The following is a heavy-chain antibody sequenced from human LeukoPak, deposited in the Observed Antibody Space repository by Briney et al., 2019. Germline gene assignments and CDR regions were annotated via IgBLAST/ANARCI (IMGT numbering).Heavy chain of an antibody. Sequence: GASVKVSCKASGYTFTSYGISWVRQAPGQGLEWMGWISAYNGNTNYAQKLQGRVTMTTDTSTSTAYMELRSLRSDDTAVYYCARAGVQLWPVPRFVGWFDPWGQGTLVTVSS. D-gene: IGHD5-18*01. CDR2: ISAYNGNT. V-gene: IGHV1-18*01. J-gene: IGHJ5*02. CDR3: ARAGVQLWPVPRFVGWFDP. CDR1: GYTFTSYG.